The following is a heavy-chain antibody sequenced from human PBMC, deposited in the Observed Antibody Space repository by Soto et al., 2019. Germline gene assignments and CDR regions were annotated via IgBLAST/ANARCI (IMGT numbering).Heavy chain of an antibody. D-gene: IGHD6-13*01. CDR2: IYYSGST. Sequence: SETLSLTCTVSGGSISSYYWSWIRQPQGKGLEWIGYIYYSGSTNYNPSLKRLVTLSVDTSKTQFSLKLSSVTAADTAMYYCARMLEHQLAHPPRNTTPGPWFDPWGQGTLVTVSS. CDR3: ARMLEHQLAHPPRNTTPGPWFDP. CDR1: GGSISSYY. J-gene: IGHJ5*02. V-gene: IGHV4-59*01.